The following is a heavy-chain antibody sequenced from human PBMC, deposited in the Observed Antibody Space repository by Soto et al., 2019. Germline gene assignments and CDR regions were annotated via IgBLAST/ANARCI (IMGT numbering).Heavy chain of an antibody. J-gene: IGHJ4*02. D-gene: IGHD3-22*01. Sequence: SSETLSLTCTVSGGSISSGSYYWSWIRQHPGKGLEWIGYIHSGGSTNYKSSLKSRVTISKDTSKNQFSLNLGSVTAADMAVYYCAREDRNYYDSSGYYQWGQGTLVTVSS. V-gene: IGHV4-31*03. CDR2: IHSGGST. CDR1: GGSISSGSYY. CDR3: AREDRNYYDSSGYYQ.